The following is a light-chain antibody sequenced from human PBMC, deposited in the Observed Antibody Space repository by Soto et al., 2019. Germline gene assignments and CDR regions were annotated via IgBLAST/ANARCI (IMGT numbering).Light chain of an antibody. J-gene: IGLJ1*01. Sequence: QSVLTQPRSVSGSPGQSVTISCTGTSSDVGSYNSVSWYQQLPGKAPKLMIYDVSKRPSGVPDRFSGSKSGNTASLTISGLQAEDEADYYCCSYAGTYTPDVFGTGTKLTVL. CDR2: DVS. CDR1: SSDVGSYNS. V-gene: IGLV2-11*01. CDR3: CSYAGTYTPDV.